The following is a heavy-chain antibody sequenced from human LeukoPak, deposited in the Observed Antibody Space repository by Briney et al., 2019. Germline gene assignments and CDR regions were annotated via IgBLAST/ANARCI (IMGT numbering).Heavy chain of an antibody. CDR2: IIPIFGTA. J-gene: IGHJ3*02. Sequence: SVKVSCKASGYTFTSYDINWVRQATGQGLEWMGGIIPIFGTANYAQKFQGRVTITTDESTSTAYMELSSLRSEDTAVYYCARVLRWPNDAFDIWGQGTMVTVSS. CDR3: ARVLRWPNDAFDI. D-gene: IGHD2-21*01. CDR1: GYTFTSYD. V-gene: IGHV1-69*05.